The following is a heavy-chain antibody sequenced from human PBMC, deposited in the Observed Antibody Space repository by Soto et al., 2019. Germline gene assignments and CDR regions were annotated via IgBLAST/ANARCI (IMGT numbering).Heavy chain of an antibody. CDR1: GASIRSYH. D-gene: IGHD2-15*01. V-gene: IGHV4-4*07. CDR3: AKAVYSRRGFDP. Sequence: QVQLQESGPGLVKPSETLSLTCAVSGASIRSYHWSWIRQPAGKGLEWIGRMQHTGNTNYNPSLMGRVGMAVDTPKKQISLKMTSVTAADTAVYFCAKAVYSRRGFDPWCQGILLIVPS. J-gene: IGHJ5*02. CDR2: MQHTGNT.